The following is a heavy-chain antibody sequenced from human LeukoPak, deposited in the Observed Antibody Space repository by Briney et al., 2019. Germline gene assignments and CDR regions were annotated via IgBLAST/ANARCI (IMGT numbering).Heavy chain of an antibody. CDR1: GFTFSNYG. CDR2: LTAGGGTT. CDR3: AKDLRFYYYDSSGYYPHFDY. Sequence: PGGSLRLSCAASGFTFSNYGMSWVRQGPGRGLVWVSSLTAGGGTTYYADSVKGRFTVSRDNSRNTLYLQMNSLRAEDTAVYYCAKDLRFYYYDSSGYYPHFDYWGQGILVTVSS. V-gene: IGHV3-23*01. D-gene: IGHD3-22*01. J-gene: IGHJ4*02.